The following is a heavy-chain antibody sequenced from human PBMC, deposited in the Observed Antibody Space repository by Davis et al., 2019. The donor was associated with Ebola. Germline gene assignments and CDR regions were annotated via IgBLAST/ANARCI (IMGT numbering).Heavy chain of an antibody. CDR1: GFTFSSSG. CDR3: TRGQGSGYSEYYFDY. V-gene: IGHV3-33*01. Sequence: GESLKISCAASGFTFSSSGMHWVRQAPGKGLEWVAVIWYNGSNKNYGESVKGRFTISRDNSRNTLYLEMNSLRAEDTAIYYCTRGQGSGYSEYYFDYWGQGTLVTVSS. CDR2: IWYNGSNK. J-gene: IGHJ4*02. D-gene: IGHD3-22*01.